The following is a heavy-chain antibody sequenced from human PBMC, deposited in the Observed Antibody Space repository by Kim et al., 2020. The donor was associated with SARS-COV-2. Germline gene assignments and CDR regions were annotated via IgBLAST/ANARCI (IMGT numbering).Heavy chain of an antibody. J-gene: IGHJ4*02. CDR2: ISSSSSYT. CDR1: GFTFSDYY. D-gene: IGHD1-7*01. V-gene: IGHV3-11*06. Sequence: GGSLRLSCAASGFTFSDYYMSWIRQAPGKGLEWVSYISSSSSYTNYADSVKGRFTISRDNAKNSLYLQMNSLRAEDTAVYYCARYTGTKLYLPDYWGQGTLVTVSS. CDR3: ARYTGTKLYLPDY.